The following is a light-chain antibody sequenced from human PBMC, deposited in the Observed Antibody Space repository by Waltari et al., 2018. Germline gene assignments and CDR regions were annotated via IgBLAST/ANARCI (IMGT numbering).Light chain of an antibody. CDR2: RNN. CDR3: AAWDDSLSGVV. CDR1: SSNIGSNY. Sequence: QSVLTQPPSASGTPGQRVTISCSGSSSNIGSNYVYWYQQLPGTAPKLLIYRNNQRPSGVPDRFSGSKAGTSAALASSGLRSEDEAEYYCAAWDDSLSGVVFGGGTKLTVL. J-gene: IGLJ2*01. V-gene: IGLV1-47*01.